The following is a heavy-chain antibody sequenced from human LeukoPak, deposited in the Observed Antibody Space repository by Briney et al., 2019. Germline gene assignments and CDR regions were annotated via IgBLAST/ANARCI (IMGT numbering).Heavy chain of an antibody. CDR3: AFGSYHESSGSLFDY. CDR1: GFTFSTFW. CDR2: IKEDGSEQ. J-gene: IGHJ4*02. D-gene: IGHD3-22*01. Sequence: GGSLRLSCSASGFTFSTFWMTWVRQAPGKGLEWVANIKEDGSEQYYVDSVKGRFTISRDNAKNSLYLQMNSLRAEDTAVYYCAFGSYHESSGSLFDYWGQGTLVTVSS. V-gene: IGHV3-7*01.